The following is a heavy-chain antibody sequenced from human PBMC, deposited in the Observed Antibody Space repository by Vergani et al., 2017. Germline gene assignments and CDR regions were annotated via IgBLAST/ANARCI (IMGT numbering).Heavy chain of an antibody. CDR2: IYYSGST. V-gene: IGHV4-59*01. J-gene: IGHJ6*02. D-gene: IGHD3-10*01. Sequence: QVQLQESGPGLVKPSETLSLTCTVSGGSISSYYWSWIRQPPGKGLEWIGYIYYSGSTNYNPSLKSRVTISVDTSKNQFSLKLSSVTAADTAVYYCARVRYYYGSGSYPPGYYYGMDVWVQGTTVTVSS. CDR3: ARVRYYYGSGSYPPGYYYGMDV. CDR1: GGSISSYY.